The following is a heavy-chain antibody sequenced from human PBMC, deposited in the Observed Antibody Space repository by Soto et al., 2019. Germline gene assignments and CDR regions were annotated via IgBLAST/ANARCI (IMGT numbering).Heavy chain of an antibody. CDR1: GGSISSSSYY. D-gene: IGHD2-8*01. CDR3: ARRVSNNGNLDY. V-gene: IGHV4-39*01. Sequence: PSETLSLTCTVSGGSISSSSYYWGWIRQPPGKGLEWIGSLFYGGSTYYNPSLKSRVTISVDTSKNQFSLSLTSVTSADTAVYYCARRVSNNGNLDYWGQGTRVTVSS. CDR2: LFYGGST. J-gene: IGHJ4*02.